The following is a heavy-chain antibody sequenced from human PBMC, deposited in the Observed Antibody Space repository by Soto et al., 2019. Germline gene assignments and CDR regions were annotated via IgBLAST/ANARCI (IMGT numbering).Heavy chain of an antibody. CDR1: GYSFTTYW. D-gene: IGHD5-12*01. J-gene: IGHJ4*02. CDR3: VTSWGYSVYDFAGY. V-gene: IGHV5-10-1*01. Sequence: PGESLKISCKGSGYSFTTYWINWVRQMPGKGLEWMGTIDPRDSYTNYSPSFQGHVTISVDKSISTAYVQWSNLKASDSAMYYCVTSWGYSVYDFAGYWGQGSLVTVSS. CDR2: IDPRDSYT.